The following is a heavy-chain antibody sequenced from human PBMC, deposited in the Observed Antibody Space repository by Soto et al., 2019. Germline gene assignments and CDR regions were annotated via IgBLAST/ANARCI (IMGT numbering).Heavy chain of an antibody. CDR1: GVTFSTYW. D-gene: IGHD1-1*01. J-gene: IGHJ4*02. CDR2: INPDGRTT. CDR3: AKSVYNWNDGFFDY. Sequence: HPGGSLRLSCAASGVTFSTYWMNWVRQAPGKGLVWVSLINPDGRTTTYADSVKGRFTISRDNAKNTVYLQMNSLRVDDTAVYYCAKSVYNWNDGFFDYWGQGTLVTVSS. V-gene: IGHV3-74*01.